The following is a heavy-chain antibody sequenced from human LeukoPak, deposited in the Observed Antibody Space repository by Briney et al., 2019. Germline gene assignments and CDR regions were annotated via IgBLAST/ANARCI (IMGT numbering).Heavy chain of an antibody. CDR2: IYYSGST. J-gene: IGHJ4*02. CDR1: GGSISSYY. CDR3: AREVREYYYDSSGYPILIFDY. Sequence: SETLSLTCTVSGGSISSYYWSWIRQPPGKGLEWIGYIYYSGSTNYNPSLKSRVTISVDTSKNQFSLKLSSVTAADTAVYYCAREVREYYYDSSGYPILIFDYWGQGTLVTVSS. D-gene: IGHD3-22*01. V-gene: IGHV4-59*12.